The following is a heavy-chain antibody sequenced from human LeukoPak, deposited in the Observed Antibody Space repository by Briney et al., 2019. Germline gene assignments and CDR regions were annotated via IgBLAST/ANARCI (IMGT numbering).Heavy chain of an antibody. CDR3: AGVFSGRRPFEL. Sequence: SETLSLTCTVPGDSINSYYWHWIRQPPGKGLEWIGYIYYRGFTNCNPSLKSRVSTSIGTSKKQFSLKLSSVTAADTAIYYCAGVFSGRRPFELWGKGTLVTVSS. D-gene: IGHD3-10*01. V-gene: IGHV4-59*01. CDR1: GDSINSYY. J-gene: IGHJ4*02. CDR2: IYYRGFT.